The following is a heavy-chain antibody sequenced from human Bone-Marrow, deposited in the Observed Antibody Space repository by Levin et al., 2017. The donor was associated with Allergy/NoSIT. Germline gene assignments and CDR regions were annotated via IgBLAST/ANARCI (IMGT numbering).Heavy chain of an antibody. CDR3: AGYAIPLEYYYYYYGLDV. Sequence: GGSLRLSCAASGFTFSSYAMNWVRQAPGKGLEWVSSIRGSGDNRFYADSVQGRFTISRDNSKNTLSLQMNSLRVEETAVYYCAGYAIPLEYYYYYYGLDVWGQGTTVTVSS. J-gene: IGHJ6*02. V-gene: IGHV3-23*01. CDR1: GFTFSSYA. CDR2: IRGSGDNR. D-gene: IGHD3-16*01.